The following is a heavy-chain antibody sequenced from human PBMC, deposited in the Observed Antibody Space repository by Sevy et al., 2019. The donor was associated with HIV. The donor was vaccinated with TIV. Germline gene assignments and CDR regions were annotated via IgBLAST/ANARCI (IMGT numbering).Heavy chain of an antibody. CDR2: IKSKTDGGTT. CDR1: GFTFSNAW. CDR3: TTSYQMYWTNGVCTRGTSLDY. D-gene: IGHD2-8*01. J-gene: IGHJ4*02. V-gene: IGHV3-15*01. Sequence: GGSLRLSCAASGFTFSNAWMSWVRQAPGKGLEWVGLIKSKTDGGTTDYAATVKGRVTISRDDSKNTLYLQMNSLKTGDTAVYYCTTSYQMYWTNGVCTRGTSLDYWGQGTLVTVSS.